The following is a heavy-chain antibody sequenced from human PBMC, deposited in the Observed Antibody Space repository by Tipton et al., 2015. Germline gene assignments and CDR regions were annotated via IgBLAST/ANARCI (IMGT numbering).Heavy chain of an antibody. Sequence: TLSLTCTVSGGSVSRGNYYWSWIRQPPGKGLEWIGYIYYSGSANYNPSLKSRVTISVDTSKNQFSLKLTSVTAADTAVYYCACQDYDSLTRDYQTVDYWGQGTLVTVSS. D-gene: IGHD3-9*01. CDR3: ACQDYDSLTRDYQTVDY. V-gene: IGHV4-61*01. J-gene: IGHJ4*02. CDR1: GGSVSRGNYY. CDR2: IYYSGSA.